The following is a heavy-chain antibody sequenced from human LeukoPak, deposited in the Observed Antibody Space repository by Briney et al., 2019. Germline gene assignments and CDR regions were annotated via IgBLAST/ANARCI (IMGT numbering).Heavy chain of an antibody. CDR2: ITPSGST. Sequence: SETLSLTCVVYGGSFSGYFWSWIRLPPGKGLEWIGEITPSGSTNYNPSLKSRVSISIDTSKKKLSLRLTSVTAADSAVYYCASSFYYDSRDYWGQGTLVTVSS. D-gene: IGHD3-22*01. V-gene: IGHV4-34*01. CDR3: ASSFYYDSRDY. CDR1: GGSFSGYF. J-gene: IGHJ4*02.